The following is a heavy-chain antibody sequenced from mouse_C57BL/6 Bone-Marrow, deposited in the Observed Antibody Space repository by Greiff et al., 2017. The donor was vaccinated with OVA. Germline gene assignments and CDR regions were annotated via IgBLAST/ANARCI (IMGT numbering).Heavy chain of an antibody. Sequence: VQLKESGAELVRPGASVKLSCTASGFNIKDDYMHWVKQRPEQGLEWIGWIDPENGDTEYASKFQGKATITADTSSNTTYLQLSSLTSEDTAVYYCTCYSYYFDYWGQGTTLTVSS. D-gene: IGHD2-12*01. CDR2: IDPENGDT. J-gene: IGHJ2*01. V-gene: IGHV14-4*01. CDR3: TCYSYYFDY. CDR1: GFNIKDDY.